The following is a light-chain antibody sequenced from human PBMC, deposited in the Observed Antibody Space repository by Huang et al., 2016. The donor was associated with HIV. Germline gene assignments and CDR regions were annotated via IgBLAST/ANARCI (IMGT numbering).Light chain of an antibody. CDR1: QSVNNY. Sequence: EIVLTQSPATLSLSPGERVTLSCRASQSVNNYLAWYQQQPGQAPRPLIYDASNRASGIPARFSGSGSGTDFTLTISSLEPEDFAVYYCQQRSTWPHSFGGGTKVEIK. V-gene: IGKV3-11*01. CDR3: QQRSTWPHS. J-gene: IGKJ4*01. CDR2: DAS.